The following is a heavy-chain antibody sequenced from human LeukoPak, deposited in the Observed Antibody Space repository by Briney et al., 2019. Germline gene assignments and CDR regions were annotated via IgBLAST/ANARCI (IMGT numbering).Heavy chain of an antibody. CDR2: ISGSGGAT. CDR3: ARDRAMILSFDY. J-gene: IGHJ4*02. CDR1: GFTFSSFV. V-gene: IGHV3-23*01. Sequence: GGSLRLSCAASGFTFSSFVLNWVRQAPGKGLEWVSTISGSGGATYYADSVKGRFTISRDNSKNTLYLQMNSLRAEDTAVYYCARDRAMILSFDYWGQGTLVTVSS. D-gene: IGHD3-16*01.